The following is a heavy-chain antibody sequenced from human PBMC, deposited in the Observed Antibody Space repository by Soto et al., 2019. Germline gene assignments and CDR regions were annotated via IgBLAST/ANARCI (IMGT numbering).Heavy chain of an antibody. CDR2: FGPEDGET. J-gene: IGHJ5*02. CDR1: GYTLTELS. D-gene: IGHD3-10*01. CDR3: ATEKHYYGSGSYPYNWFDP. V-gene: IGHV1-24*01. Sequence: ASVKVSCKVSGYTLTELSMHWVRQAPGKGLEWMGGFGPEDGETIYAQKFQGRVTMTEDTSTDTAYMELSSLRSEDTAVYYCATEKHYYGSGSYPYNWFDPWGQGTLVTVSS.